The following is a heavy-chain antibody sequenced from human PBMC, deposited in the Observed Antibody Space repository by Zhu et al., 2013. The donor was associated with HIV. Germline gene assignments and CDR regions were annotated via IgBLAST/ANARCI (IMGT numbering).Heavy chain of an antibody. CDR1: GGTFSSYA. CDR2: IIPIFGTA. CDR3: ASGEYSYGALTEWFDP. V-gene: IGHV1-69*01. J-gene: IGHJ5*02. Sequence: QVQLVQSGAEVKKPGSSVKVSCKASGGTFSSYAISWVRQAPGQGLEWMGGIIPIFGTANYAQKFQGRVTITADESTSTAYMELSSLRSEDTAVYYCASGEYSYGALTEWFDPWGQGTLVTVSS. D-gene: IGHD5-18*01.